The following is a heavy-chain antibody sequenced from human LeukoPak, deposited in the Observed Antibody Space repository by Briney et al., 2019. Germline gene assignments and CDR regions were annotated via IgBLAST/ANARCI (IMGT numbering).Heavy chain of an antibody. V-gene: IGHV4-61*01. D-gene: IGHD4-23*01. J-gene: IGHJ3*02. CDR1: GGSISSGSYY. Sequence: PSETLSLTCTVSGGSISSGSYYWSWIRQPPGKGLEWIGYIYYSGSTNYNPSLKSRVTISVDTSKNQFSLKLSSVTAADTAVYYCARVSRDDYGGNGDAFDIWGQGTMVTVSS. CDR3: ARVSRDDYGGNGDAFDI. CDR2: IYYSGST.